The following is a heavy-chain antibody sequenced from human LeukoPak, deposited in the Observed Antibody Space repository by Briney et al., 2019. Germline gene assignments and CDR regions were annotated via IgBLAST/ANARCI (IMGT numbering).Heavy chain of an antibody. Sequence: GGSLRLSCAASGFTFDDYAMHWVRQAPRKGLEGVSGISWNSGSIGYADSVKGRFTISRDNAKNSLYLQMNSLRAEDTALYYCAKDGDYCSGGSCYWAYYYGMDVWGQGTTVTVSS. CDR1: GFTFDDYA. D-gene: IGHD2-15*01. CDR3: AKDGDYCSGGSCYWAYYYGMDV. CDR2: ISWNSGSI. J-gene: IGHJ6*02. V-gene: IGHV3-9*01.